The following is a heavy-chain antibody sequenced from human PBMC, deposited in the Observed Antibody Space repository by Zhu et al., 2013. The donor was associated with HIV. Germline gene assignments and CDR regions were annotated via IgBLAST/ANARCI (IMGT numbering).Heavy chain of an antibody. CDR2: ISAYSGNT. J-gene: IGHJ4*02. D-gene: IGHD3-3*01. Sequence: QVQLVQSGAEVKKAGASVKVSCKASGYTFTRYGISWVRQAPGQRLEWMGWISAYSGNTNYAQKLQGRVTMTTDTSTSTAYMELRSLRSDDTAVYYCARASTIFGPAGYWGQGTLGHRSPQ. CDR3: ARASTIFGPAGY. CDR1: GYTFTRYG. V-gene: IGHV1-18*01.